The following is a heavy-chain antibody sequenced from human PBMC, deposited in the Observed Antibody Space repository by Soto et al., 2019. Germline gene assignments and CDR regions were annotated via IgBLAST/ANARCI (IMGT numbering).Heavy chain of an antibody. CDR2: AYCRSQWYY. Sequence: PSQTLSLTCAISGDSVSSNSAAWNWIRQSPSRGLEWLGRAYCRSQWYYDSAVSVRSRITVIPDTSKHQFSLQLNSVTPEDTAVYYCARELSGGNYYYHGLDVWGQGTTVTVSS. CDR1: GDSVSSNSAA. V-gene: IGHV6-1*01. J-gene: IGHJ6*01. CDR3: ARELSGGNYYYHGLDV. D-gene: IGHD1-1*01.